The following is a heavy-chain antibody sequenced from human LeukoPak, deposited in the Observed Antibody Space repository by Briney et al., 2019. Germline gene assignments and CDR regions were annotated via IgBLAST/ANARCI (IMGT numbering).Heavy chain of an antibody. CDR1: GYTFTSYG. CDR3: ANHWNDVDAFDI. CDR2: ISAYNGNT. V-gene: IGHV1-18*01. Sequence: ASVKVSCKASGYTFTSYGISWVRQAPGQGLEWMGWISAYNGNTNYAQKLQGRVTMTTDTSTSTAYMELRSLRSEDTAVYYCANHWNDVDAFDIWGQGTMVTVSS. J-gene: IGHJ3*02. D-gene: IGHD1-1*01.